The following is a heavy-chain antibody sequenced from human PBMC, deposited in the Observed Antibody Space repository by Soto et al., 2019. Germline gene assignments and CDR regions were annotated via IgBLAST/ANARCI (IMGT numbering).Heavy chain of an antibody. CDR1: GGSFSGYY. CDR3: ASGYGGIYYYYGMDV. Sequence: SETLLTCAIYGGSFSGYYWSWIRQPPGKGLEWIGEINHSGSTNYNPSLKSRVTISVDTSKNQFSLKLSSVTAADTAVYYCASGYGGIYYYYGMDVWGQGTTVTVSS. J-gene: IGHJ6*02. CDR2: INHSGST. D-gene: IGHD3-16*01. V-gene: IGHV4-34*01.